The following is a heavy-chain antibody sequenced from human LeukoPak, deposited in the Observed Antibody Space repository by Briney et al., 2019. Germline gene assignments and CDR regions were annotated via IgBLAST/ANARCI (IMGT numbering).Heavy chain of an antibody. D-gene: IGHD3-10*01. J-gene: IGHJ5*02. CDR1: GGSIVTNDYS. Sequence: SQTLSLTCAVSGGSIVTNDYSWNWIRQPPGKGLEWIGYIYHNGATYYNPSLKSRVTMSLDESKNQFSLRLNSVTAADTAVYYCARGRGCNWFDPWGQGTLVTVSS. CDR2: IYHNGAT. CDR3: ARGRGCNWFDP. V-gene: IGHV4-30-2*01.